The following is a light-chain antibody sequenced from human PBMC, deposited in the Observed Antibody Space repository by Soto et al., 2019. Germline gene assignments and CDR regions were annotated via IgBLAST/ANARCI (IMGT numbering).Light chain of an antibody. CDR2: LDT. CDR3: QAWDATTAA. Sequence: SSELTQPPSVSVSPGQTASIPCSGDKLGDKYASWYQQKPGQSPVMVIYLDTKRPSGIPERFSGSKSGNTATLTISGTQAVDEADYYCQAWDATTAAFGGGTQLTVL. CDR1: KLGDKY. J-gene: IGLJ2*01. V-gene: IGLV3-1*01.